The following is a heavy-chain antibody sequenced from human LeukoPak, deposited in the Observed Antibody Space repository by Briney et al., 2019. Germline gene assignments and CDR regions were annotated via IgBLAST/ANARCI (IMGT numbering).Heavy chain of an antibody. J-gene: IGHJ4*02. Sequence: GGSLRLSCAASGFTFRMYYMGWVRQAPGKGLEWVANINQDGSEKYYVDFVKGRFTISRDNAKNALYLQMNSLRAEDTAVYYCAKWLQYEIDYWGQGALVTVSS. CDR1: GFTFRMYY. CDR3: AKWLQYEIDY. V-gene: IGHV3-7*05. CDR2: INQDGSEK. D-gene: IGHD5-24*01.